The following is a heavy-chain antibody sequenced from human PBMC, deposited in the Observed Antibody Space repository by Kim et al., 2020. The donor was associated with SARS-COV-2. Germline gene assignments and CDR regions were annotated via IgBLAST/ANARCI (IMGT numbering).Heavy chain of an antibody. D-gene: IGHD6-19*01. CDR2: IYYSGST. V-gene: IGHV4-59*13. CDR1: GGSISSYY. Sequence: SETLSLTCTVSGGSISSYYWSWIRQPPGKGLEWIGYIYYSGSTNYNPSLKSRVTISVDTSKNQFSLKLSSVTAADTAVYYCARGPGGYSSGWYRYWGQGTLVTVSS. J-gene: IGHJ4*02. CDR3: ARGPGGYSSGWYRY.